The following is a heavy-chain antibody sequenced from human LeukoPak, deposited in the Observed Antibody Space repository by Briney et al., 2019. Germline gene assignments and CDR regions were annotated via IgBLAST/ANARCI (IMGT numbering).Heavy chain of an antibody. V-gene: IGHV4-59*11. J-gene: IGHJ6*03. CDR3: ARGESGYYYYYYMDV. CDR2: IYYSGST. D-gene: IGHD1-26*01. CDR1: GGSISSHY. Sequence: PSETLPLTCTVSGGSISSHYWSWFRQPPGKGLEWIGYIYYSGSTNYNPSLKSRVTISVDTSKNQFSLKLSSVTAADTAVYYCARGESGYYYYYYMDVWGKGTTVTVSS.